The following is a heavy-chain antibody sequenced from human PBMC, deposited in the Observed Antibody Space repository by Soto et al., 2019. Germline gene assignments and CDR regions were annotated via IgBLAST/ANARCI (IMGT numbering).Heavy chain of an antibody. CDR1: GFTFSSYA. D-gene: IGHD6-19*01. CDR2: ISGSGGST. V-gene: IGHV3-23*01. J-gene: IGHJ3*02. CDR3: AKVGVAGLGAFDI. Sequence: RGSLRLSCAASGFTFSSYAMSWVRQAPGKGLEWVSGISGSGGSTYYADFVKGRFTISRDNSKNTLYLQMNSLRGEDTAVYYCAKVGVAGLGAFDIWGQGTLVTVSS.